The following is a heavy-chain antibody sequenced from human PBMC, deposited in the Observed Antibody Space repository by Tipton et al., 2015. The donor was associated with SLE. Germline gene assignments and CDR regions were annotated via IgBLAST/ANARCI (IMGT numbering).Heavy chain of an antibody. CDR2: IYFSGIT. CDR1: GGSVSSSY. V-gene: IGHV4-59*02. J-gene: IGHJ4*02. Sequence: TLSLTCAVSGGSVSSSYWSWIRQPPGKGLEWIGYIYFSGITYYSPSLKSRVTISLDTSRHQFSLKLSSATAADTAVYYCAKYSSSSDYWGQGTLVTVSS. CDR3: AKYSSSSDY. D-gene: IGHD6-6*01.